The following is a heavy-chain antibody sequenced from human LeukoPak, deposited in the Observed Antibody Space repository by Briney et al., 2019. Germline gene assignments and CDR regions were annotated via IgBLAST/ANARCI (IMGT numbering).Heavy chain of an antibody. V-gene: IGHV3-74*01. J-gene: IGHJ6*03. CDR3: ARDLYSSSWYYYYHYMDV. CDR1: GFTFSDYW. CDR2: INGDGTII. Sequence: PGGSLTLSCAASGFTFSDYWMHWVRQAPGKGLVWVSRINGDGTIINYADSVKGRFTISRDNAKNSLYLQMNSLRAEDTAVYYCARDLYSSSWYYYYHYMDVWGKGTTVTISS. D-gene: IGHD6-13*01.